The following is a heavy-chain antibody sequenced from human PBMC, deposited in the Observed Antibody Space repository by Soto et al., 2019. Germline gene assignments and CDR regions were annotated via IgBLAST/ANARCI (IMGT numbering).Heavy chain of an antibody. CDR2: ISDSGSFT. D-gene: IGHD7-27*01. V-gene: IGHV3-23*01. J-gene: IGHJ2*01. Sequence: EVQLLGSGGGLVQPGGSLRLSCAASGITFSNYAMTWVRQAPGKGLEWVSVISDSGSFTFYADSVKGRFTISRDNSGGTLYLQMNSLRAEDTAIYYCAKRPLNWGRWYFDLWGRGTLVTVSS. CDR1: GITFSNYA. CDR3: AKRPLNWGRWYFDL.